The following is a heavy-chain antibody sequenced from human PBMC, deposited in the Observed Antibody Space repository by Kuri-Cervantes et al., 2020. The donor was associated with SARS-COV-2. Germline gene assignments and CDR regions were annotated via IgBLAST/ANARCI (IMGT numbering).Heavy chain of an antibody. J-gene: IGHJ4*02. CDR1: GFTFSDYY. CDR3: ARDLRLGKSLDY. CDR2: ISNSGATI. D-gene: IGHD7-27*01. V-gene: IGHV3-11*04. Sequence: GGSLRLSCAASGFTFSDYYFTWIRQAPGKGLEWVSYISNSGATIFYADSVKGRFTIPRDNAKNSLCLQMSSLRAEDTAVYYCARDLRLGKSLDYWGQGTLVTVSS.